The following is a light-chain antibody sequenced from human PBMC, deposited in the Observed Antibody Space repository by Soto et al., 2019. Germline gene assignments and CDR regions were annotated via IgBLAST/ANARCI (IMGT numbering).Light chain of an antibody. J-gene: IGKJ5*01. CDR2: KAS. V-gene: IGKV1-5*03. CDR3: QQYNSYLYT. CDR1: QSINSR. Sequence: IRMTQSPSTLSASVVDRVTITCLASQSINSRLAWYQQKPGKAPKLLIYKASSLESGVPSRFSGSGSGTEFTLTISSLQPDDFATYYCQQYNSYLYTFGQGTRLEIK.